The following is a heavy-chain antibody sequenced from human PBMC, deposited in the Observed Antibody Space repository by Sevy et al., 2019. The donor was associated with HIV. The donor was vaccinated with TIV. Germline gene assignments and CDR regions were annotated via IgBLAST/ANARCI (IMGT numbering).Heavy chain of an antibody. Sequence: GESLKISCAASGFSLNNYWMNWVRQAPGKGLEWVANIKQDGSVKYYVDSVKGRFTISKDNARNLLYLQMNSLRVEDTALYYCVRAIAAAGSFWGQRTLVTVSS. CDR2: IKQDGSVK. D-gene: IGHD6-13*01. CDR1: GFSLNNYW. J-gene: IGHJ4*02. CDR3: VRAIAAAGSF. V-gene: IGHV3-7*01.